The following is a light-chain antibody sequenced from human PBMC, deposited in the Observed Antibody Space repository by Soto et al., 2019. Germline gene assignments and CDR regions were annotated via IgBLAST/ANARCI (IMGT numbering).Light chain of an antibody. J-gene: IGLJ1*01. CDR2: DVT. Sequence: QSVLTKPASVSGSPGQSITISCTGTSSDVGGYNYVSWYQHHPGKAPKLIIYDVTNRPSGVSNPFSGSKSGNTASLTISGLQPEDEADYYCSSYTPSNTRQIVFGTGTKVTVL. CDR1: SSDVGGYNY. CDR3: SSYTPSNTRQIV. V-gene: IGLV2-14*03.